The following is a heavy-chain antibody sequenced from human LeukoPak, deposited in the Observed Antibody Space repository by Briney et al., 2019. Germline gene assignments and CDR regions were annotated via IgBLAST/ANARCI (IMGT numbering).Heavy chain of an antibody. Sequence: PGRSLRLSCAASGFTFSSYGMHWVRQAPGKGLEWVAVIWYDGSNKYYADSVKGRFTISRDNSKNTLYLQMNSLRAEDTAVYYCAILAAAGVPFDYWGQGTLVTVSS. CDR3: AILAAAGVPFDY. J-gene: IGHJ4*02. CDR1: GFTFSSYG. V-gene: IGHV3-30*19. CDR2: IWYDGSNK. D-gene: IGHD6-13*01.